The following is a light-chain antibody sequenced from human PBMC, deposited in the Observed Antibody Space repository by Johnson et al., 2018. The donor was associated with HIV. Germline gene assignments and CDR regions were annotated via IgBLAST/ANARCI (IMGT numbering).Light chain of an antibody. V-gene: IGLV1-51*02. CDR3: GTWDSSLSRYV. CDR1: SSNIGNNY. J-gene: IGLJ1*01. Sequence: QSVLTQPPSVSAAPGQKVTISCSGSSSNIGNNYVSWYQQLPGTAPKLLIYENNKRPSGIPDRFSGSKSGTSATLGITGLQLGDEADYYCGTWDSSLSRYVFDTGTKVTVL. CDR2: ENN.